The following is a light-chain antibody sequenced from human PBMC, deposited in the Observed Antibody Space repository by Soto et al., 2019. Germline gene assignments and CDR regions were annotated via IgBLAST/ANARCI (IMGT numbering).Light chain of an antibody. CDR1: SSSIGAGYD. J-gene: IGLJ2*01. CDR3: LSFDSSLSVV. CDR2: GNT. V-gene: IGLV1-40*01. Sequence: QSVLTQPPSVSGAPGQRVTISCTGSSSSIGAGYDVDWYQQLPGRAPKLLIYGNTNRPSGVPDRFSGSKSGTSASLAITGLQAEDEADYYCLSFDSSLSVVFGGGTKLTVL.